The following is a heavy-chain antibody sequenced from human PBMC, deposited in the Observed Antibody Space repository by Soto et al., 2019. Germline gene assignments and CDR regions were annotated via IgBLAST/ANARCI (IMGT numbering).Heavy chain of an antibody. CDR2: IDQSGGRQSGST. V-gene: IGHV4-34*01. CDR3: ARGLKVGTTIYWYFDL. J-gene: IGHJ2*01. CDR1: GGSFSGFY. Sequence: QVQLHQWGTELLKPSETLSLTCAVDGGSFSGFYWNWIRQTPGKGLEWIVEIDQSGGRQSGSTNYNPSLESRVFISGFTFKNQMSLTLSSVTAADTALYYCARGLKVGTTIYWYFDLWGRGNLVTVSS. D-gene: IGHD1-26*01.